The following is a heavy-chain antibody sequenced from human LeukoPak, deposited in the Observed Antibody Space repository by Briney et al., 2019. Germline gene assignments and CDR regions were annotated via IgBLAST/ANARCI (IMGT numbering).Heavy chain of an antibody. CDR1: AYSFTSYW. D-gene: IGHD2-21*01. CDR3: ARQNRGEFDY. V-gene: IGHV5-51*01. Sequence: GESLQSPCKASAYSFTSYWTGWERQIPENGLEWMGIIYPGDSDTRYSPSFQGQTTISADKSISTAYLQWSSLKASDTAMYYCARQNRGEFDYWGQGTLVTVSS. J-gene: IGHJ4*02. CDR2: IYPGDSDT.